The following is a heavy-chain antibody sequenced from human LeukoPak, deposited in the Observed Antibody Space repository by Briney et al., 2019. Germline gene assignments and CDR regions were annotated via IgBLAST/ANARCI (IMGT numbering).Heavy chain of an antibody. CDR2: ISAYNGNT. J-gene: IGHJ6*03. D-gene: IGHD3-9*01. CDR3: ARVPHYDILTGYYYYYYYMDV. Sequence: ASVKVSCKASGYTFTSYGISWVRQAPGQGLEWMGWISAYNGNTNYAQKLQGRVTMTTDTSTSTAYMELRSLRSDDTAVYYCARVPHYDILTGYYYYYYYMDVWGNGTTVTISS. CDR1: GYTFTSYG. V-gene: IGHV1-18*01.